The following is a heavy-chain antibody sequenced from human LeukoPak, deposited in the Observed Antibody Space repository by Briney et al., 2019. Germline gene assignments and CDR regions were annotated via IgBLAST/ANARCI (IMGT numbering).Heavy chain of an antibody. CDR2: ISWNSGSI. D-gene: IGHD1-1*01. Sequence: GGSLRLSCAASGFTFDDYAMHWVRQAPGKGLEWVSGISWNSGSIGYADSVKGRFTISRDNAKNSLYLQMNSLRAEDTALYYCARGGYGVYYYYYYIDVWGKGTTVTVSS. CDR1: GFTFDDYA. J-gene: IGHJ6*03. V-gene: IGHV3-9*01. CDR3: ARGGYGVYYYYYYIDV.